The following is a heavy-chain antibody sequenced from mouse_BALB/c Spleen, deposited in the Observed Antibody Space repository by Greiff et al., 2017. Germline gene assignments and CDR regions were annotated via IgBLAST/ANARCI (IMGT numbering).Heavy chain of an antibody. D-gene: IGHD1-1*01. V-gene: IGHV1-54*01. J-gene: IGHJ4*01. Sequence: QVQLQQSGAELVRPGTSVKVSCKASGYAFTNYLIEWVKQRPGQGLEWIGVINPGSGGTNYNEKFKGKATLTADKSSSTAYMQLNSLTSEDSAVYFCKRSHYYYGSSYGAGAMDYWGQGTSVTVSS. CDR3: KRSHYYYGSSYGAGAMDY. CDR1: GYAFTNYL. CDR2: INPGSGGT.